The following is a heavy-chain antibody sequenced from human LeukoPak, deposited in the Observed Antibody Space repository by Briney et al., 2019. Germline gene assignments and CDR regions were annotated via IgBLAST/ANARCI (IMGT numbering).Heavy chain of an antibody. CDR3: ARGLWWYKN. V-gene: IGHV4-34*01. CDR1: GGSLSGYY. Sequence: SETLSLTCAVYGGSLSGYYWSWIRQPPGKGLEWIGEINHSGSTNYNLSLKSRVTISVDTSKNQFSLKLSSVTAADTAVYYCARGLWWYKNWGQGTLVTVSS. J-gene: IGHJ4*02. CDR2: INHSGST. D-gene: IGHD4-23*01.